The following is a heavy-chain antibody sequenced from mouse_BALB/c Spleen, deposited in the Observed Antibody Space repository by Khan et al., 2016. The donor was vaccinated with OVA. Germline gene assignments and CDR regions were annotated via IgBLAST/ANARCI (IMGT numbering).Heavy chain of an antibody. CDR1: GFNIKDYY. V-gene: IGHV14-1*02. CDR3: ARSGYFAWFGY. CDR2: IDPESDTP. J-gene: IGHJ3*01. Sequence: VQLKQSGAELVRPGALVKLSCKASGFNIKDYYMHWVKQGPEQGLEWIGWIDPESDTPIYDPKFQGKASITTDTSSNTAYLQLSSRTSEDTAVYYGARSGYFAWFGYWGQGTLVTVAA.